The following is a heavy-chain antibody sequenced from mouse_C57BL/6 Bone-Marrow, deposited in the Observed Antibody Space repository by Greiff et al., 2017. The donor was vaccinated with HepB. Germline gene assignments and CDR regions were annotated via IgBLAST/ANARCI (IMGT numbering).Heavy chain of an antibody. J-gene: IGHJ3*01. D-gene: IGHD4-1*01. CDR1: GFTFSSYA. CDR3: TRDRGTGTWFAY. V-gene: IGHV5-9-1*02. Sequence: EVQLVESGEGLVKPGGSLKLSCAASGFTFSSYAMSWVRQTPEKRLEWVAYISSGGDYIYYADTVKGRFTISRDNARNTLYLQMSSLKSEDTAMYYCTRDRGTGTWFAYWGQGTLVTVSA. CDR2: ISSGGDYI.